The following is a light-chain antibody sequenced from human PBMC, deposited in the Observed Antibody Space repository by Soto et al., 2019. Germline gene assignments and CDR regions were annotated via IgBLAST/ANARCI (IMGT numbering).Light chain of an antibody. CDR2: GAS. V-gene: IGKV3-20*01. Sequence: EIVLTQSPATLSLSPGERAPLSCRASQSVSSHLAWFQQRPGQAPRLLIYGASSRATGIPDRFSGSGSGTDFTLTISRMEPEDFAVYYCQQYGSSGTFGQGTKVDIK. CDR3: QQYGSSGT. J-gene: IGKJ1*01. CDR1: QSVSSH.